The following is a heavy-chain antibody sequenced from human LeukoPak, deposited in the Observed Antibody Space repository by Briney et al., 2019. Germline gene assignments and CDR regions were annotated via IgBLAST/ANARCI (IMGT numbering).Heavy chain of an antibody. D-gene: IGHD3-16*01. Sequence: GALLSSSCAASGFTTSSYAMRWVRQAPGKRLGWVVDWKSKTDPGTTDYGSPVKVKFPISIDDSKNTRYLQMKSRRTEDTAVYYCTTKSLGVYCDYWGQGTLVTVSS. CDR3: TTKSLGVYCDY. CDR2: WKSKTDPGTT. CDR1: GFTTSSYA. V-gene: IGHV3-15*01. J-gene: IGHJ4*02.